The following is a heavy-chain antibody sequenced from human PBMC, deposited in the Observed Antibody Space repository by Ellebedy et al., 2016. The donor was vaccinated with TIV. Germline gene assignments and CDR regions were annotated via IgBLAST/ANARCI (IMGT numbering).Heavy chain of an antibody. J-gene: IGHJ6*03. V-gene: IGHV4-61*08. CDR1: GGSISSGGYY. D-gene: IGHD2-2*02. CDR2: IYYSGST. Sequence: SETLSLXCTVSGGSISSGGYYWSWIRQHPGKGLEWIGYIYYSGSTNYNPSLKSRVTISVDTSKNQFSLKLSSVTAADTAVYYCARVVLGVVVVPAAIGHYYYMDVWGKGTTVTVSS. CDR3: ARVVLGVVVVPAAIGHYYYMDV.